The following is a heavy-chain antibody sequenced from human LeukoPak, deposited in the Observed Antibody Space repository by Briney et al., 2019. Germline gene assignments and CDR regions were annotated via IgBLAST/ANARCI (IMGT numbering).Heavy chain of an antibody. CDR2: IKSKSDGGTT. D-gene: IGHD2-15*01. CDR3: TASDHLYCSSSSCHFDY. CDR1: GFTFSNAW. J-gene: IGHJ4*02. Sequence: PGGSLRLSCAASGFTFSNAWMSWVRQAPGKGLEWVGRIKSKSDGGTTDYAAPVKGRFTISRDDSKNTLYLQMNSLKTEDTAVYYCTASDHLYCSSSSCHFDYWGQGTLATVAS. V-gene: IGHV3-15*01.